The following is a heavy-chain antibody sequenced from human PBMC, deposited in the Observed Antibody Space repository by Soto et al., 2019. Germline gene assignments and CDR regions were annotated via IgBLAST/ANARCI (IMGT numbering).Heavy chain of an antibody. CDR2: IRSKAYGGTT. V-gene: IGHV3-49*04. Sequence: GGSLRLSCTASGFTFGDYAMSWVRQAPGKGLEWAGFIRSKAYGGTTEYAASVKGRFTISRDDSKSIAYLQMNSLKTEDTAVYYCTREKYSSSVLSRDVWGQGTTVTVSS. CDR3: TREKYSSSVLSRDV. D-gene: IGHD6-6*01. J-gene: IGHJ6*02. CDR1: GFTFGDYA.